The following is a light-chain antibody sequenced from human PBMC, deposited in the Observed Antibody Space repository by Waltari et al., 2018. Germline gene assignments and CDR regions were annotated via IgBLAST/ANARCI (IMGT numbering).Light chain of an antibody. CDR3: KQYEDWPRHS. CDR1: QNVGTS. V-gene: IGKV3-15*01. CDR2: GEY. J-gene: IGKJ4*01. Sequence: EIVVTQSPATLSVSPVESVTLSCRASQNVGTSLAWYQQKPGQTPRLLIFGEYSRASGVAARFSGSGSGTDFTLAISSMQSEDFAVYYCKQYEDWPRHSFGGGTKVQIE.